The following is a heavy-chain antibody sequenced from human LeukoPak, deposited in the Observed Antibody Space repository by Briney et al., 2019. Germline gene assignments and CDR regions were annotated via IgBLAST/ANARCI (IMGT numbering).Heavy chain of an antibody. V-gene: IGHV3-23*01. Sequence: GGSLRLSCAASGFTLSSYAMSWVRQAPGKGLEWVSAISGSGGSTYYADSVKGRFTISRDNSKNTLYLQMNSLRAEDTAVYYCAKDHGRDYYGSGRYDYWGQGTLVTVSS. D-gene: IGHD3-10*01. CDR3: AKDHGRDYYGSGRYDY. CDR2: ISGSGGST. CDR1: GFTLSSYA. J-gene: IGHJ4*02.